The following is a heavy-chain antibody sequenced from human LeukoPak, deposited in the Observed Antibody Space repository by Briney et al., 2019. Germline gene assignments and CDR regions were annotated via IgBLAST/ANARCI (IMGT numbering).Heavy chain of an antibody. CDR1: GYIFSNYW. CDR2: IYPGDSET. V-gene: IGHV5-51*01. CDR3: AGVYGSGSYFAFDI. J-gene: IGHJ3*02. D-gene: IGHD3-10*01. Sequence: GESLKISCQASGYIFSNYWIGWVRQMPGKGLEWMAIIYPGDSETKYSPSFQGQVTISVDKSISTTYLQWSSVKASDTAMYYCAGVYGSGSYFAFDIWGQGTMVTVSS.